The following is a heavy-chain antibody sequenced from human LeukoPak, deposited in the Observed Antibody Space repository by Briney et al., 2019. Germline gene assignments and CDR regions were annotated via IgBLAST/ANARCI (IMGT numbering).Heavy chain of an antibody. V-gene: IGHV3-48*03. CDR1: GFIFSRYE. CDR2: IDTSGGDI. J-gene: IGHJ6*02. D-gene: IGHD3-9*01. Sequence: PGGSLRLSCAASGFIFSRYEMNWVRQAPGKGLEWVSYIDTSGGDIYYADSVKGRFTISRDNAKNSVYLQMYSLRVEDTAVYYCARASRLDYHYGMDVWGQGTTVTVSS. CDR3: ARASRLDYHYGMDV.